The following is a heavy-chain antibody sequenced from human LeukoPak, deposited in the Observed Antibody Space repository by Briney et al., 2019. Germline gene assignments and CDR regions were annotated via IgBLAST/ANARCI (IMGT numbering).Heavy chain of an antibody. CDR1: GFTFSSYS. D-gene: IGHD6-6*01. V-gene: IGHV3-48*01. Sequence: GGSLRLSCAASGFTFSSYSMNWVRQAPGKGLEWVSYISSSSSTIHYADSVKGRFTISRDNAKNSLYLQMNSLRAEDTAVYYCARNSIAARPLDYWGQGTLVTVSS. J-gene: IGHJ4*02. CDR2: ISSSSSTI. CDR3: ARNSIAARPLDY.